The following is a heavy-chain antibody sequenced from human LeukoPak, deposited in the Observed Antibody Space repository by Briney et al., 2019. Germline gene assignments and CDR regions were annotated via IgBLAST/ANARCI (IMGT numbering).Heavy chain of an antibody. V-gene: IGHV4-59*07. Sequence: SDTLSLTCTVSGGAISSYYWSWIRHPPEKGLEWIGYIYYSGSTNYNPSLKSRVTISIDTSKNQFSLKLSSVTAADTAVYYCARSEISSGDYHDYWGQGTLVTVSS. CDR1: GGAISSYY. CDR3: ARSEISSGDYHDY. D-gene: IGHD2-8*02. CDR2: IYYSGST. J-gene: IGHJ4*02.